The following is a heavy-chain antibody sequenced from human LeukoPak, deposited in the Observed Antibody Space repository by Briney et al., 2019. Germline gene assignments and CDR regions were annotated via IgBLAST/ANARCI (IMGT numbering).Heavy chain of an antibody. CDR3: ARLPFVVVKRLEAGTSPYGGHYYYGMDV. J-gene: IGHJ6*02. Sequence: SETLSLTCTVSGGSISSYYWSWIRQPPGKGLEWIGYIYYSGSTNYNPSLKSRVTISVDTSKNQFSLKLSSVTAADTAVYYCARLPFVVVKRLEAGTSPYGGHYYYGMDVWGQGTTVTVSS. CDR2: IYYSGST. CDR1: GGSISSYY. D-gene: IGHD3-22*01. V-gene: IGHV4-59*08.